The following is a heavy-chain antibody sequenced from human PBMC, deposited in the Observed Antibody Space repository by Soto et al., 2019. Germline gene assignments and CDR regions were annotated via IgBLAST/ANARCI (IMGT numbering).Heavy chain of an antibody. Sequence: GGSLRLSCAASGFTFSSYAMSWVRQAPGKGLEWVSAISGSGGSTYYTDSVKGRFTISRDNSKNTLYLQMNSLRAEDTAVYYCAKVDDSSGYCLDYWGQGTLVTVSS. CDR1: GFTFSSYA. CDR3: AKVDDSSGYCLDY. V-gene: IGHV3-23*01. D-gene: IGHD3-22*01. J-gene: IGHJ4*02. CDR2: ISGSGGST.